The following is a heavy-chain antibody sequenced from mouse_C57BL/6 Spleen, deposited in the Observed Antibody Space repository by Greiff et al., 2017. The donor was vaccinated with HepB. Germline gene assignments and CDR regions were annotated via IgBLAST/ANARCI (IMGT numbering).Heavy chain of an antibody. D-gene: IGHD1-1*01. J-gene: IGHJ4*01. Sequence: EVQRVESGGGLVQPGGSLILSCAASGFTFTDYYMSWVRQPPGKALEWLGFIRNKANGYTTEYSASVKGRFTISRDNSQSILYLQMNALRAEDSATYYCARTYYYGSSPYAMDYWGQGTSVTVSS. V-gene: IGHV7-3*01. CDR3: ARTYYYGSSPYAMDY. CDR1: GFTFTDYY. CDR2: IRNKANGYTT.